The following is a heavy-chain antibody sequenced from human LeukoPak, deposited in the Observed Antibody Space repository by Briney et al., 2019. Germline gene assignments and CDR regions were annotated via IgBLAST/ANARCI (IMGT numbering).Heavy chain of an antibody. J-gene: IGHJ6*03. CDR2: IYYGGST. CDR1: GGSISRSRYY. V-gene: IGHV4-39*01. CDR3: ARVHYGSGSLYYYYYYMDV. Sequence: SETLSLTCTVSGGSISRSRYYWGWIRQPPGKGLEWIGSIYYGGSTYYSPSLKSRVTISVDTSKNQFSLKLASVTAADTAVYYCARVHYGSGSLYYYYYYMDVWGKGTTVTISS. D-gene: IGHD3-10*01.